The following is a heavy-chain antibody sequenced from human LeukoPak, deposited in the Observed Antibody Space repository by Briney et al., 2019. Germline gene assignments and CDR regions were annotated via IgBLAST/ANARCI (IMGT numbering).Heavy chain of an antibody. J-gene: IGHJ6*03. CDR2: IYSSGST. CDR1: GGSISSGSYY. D-gene: IGHD3-3*01. Sequence: PSETLSLTCTVSGGSISSGSYYWSWIRQPAGKGVEWIGRIYSSGSTNYNPSLKSRVTISVDTSNNQFSLKLSSVPAADTAVYYCARGGDYDFWSGYHYYYYYMDVWGKGTTVTVSS. CDR3: ARGGDYDFWSGYHYYYYYMDV. V-gene: IGHV4-61*02.